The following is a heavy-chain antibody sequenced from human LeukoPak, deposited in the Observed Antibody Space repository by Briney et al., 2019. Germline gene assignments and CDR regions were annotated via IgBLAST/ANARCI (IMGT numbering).Heavy chain of an antibody. Sequence: ASVKVSCKASGGTFSSYAISWVRQAPGQGLEWMGGIIPIFGTANYAQKFQGRVTITADKSTSTAYMELSSLRSEDTAVYYCASVDTAMNDAFDIWGQGTMVTVSS. CDR2: IIPIFGTA. J-gene: IGHJ3*02. D-gene: IGHD5-18*01. CDR1: GGTFSSYA. CDR3: ASVDTAMNDAFDI. V-gene: IGHV1-69*06.